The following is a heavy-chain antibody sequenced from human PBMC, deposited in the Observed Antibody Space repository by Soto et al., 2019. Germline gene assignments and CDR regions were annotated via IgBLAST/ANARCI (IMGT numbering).Heavy chain of an antibody. CDR2: INAGNGNT. V-gene: IGHV1-3*01. J-gene: IGHJ6*02. CDR1: GYTFTSYA. D-gene: IGHD2-2*01. CDR3: ARGEVVVPAANTYYYYGMDV. Sequence: QVQLVQSGAEVKKPGASVKVSCKASGYTFTSYAMHWVRQAPGQRLEWMGWINAGNGNTKYSQKFQGRVTITRDTSASTAYMELSSLRSEDTAVYYCARGEVVVPAANTYYYYGMDVWAKGPRSPSP.